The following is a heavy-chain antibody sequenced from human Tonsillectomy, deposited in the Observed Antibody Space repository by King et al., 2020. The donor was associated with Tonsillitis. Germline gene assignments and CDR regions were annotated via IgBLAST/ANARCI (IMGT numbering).Heavy chain of an antibody. CDR2: IYSGDSST. J-gene: IGHJ4*02. V-gene: IGHV3-23*03. Sequence: VQLVESGGGLVQPGGSLRLSCAASGFTFSSYAMNWVRQAPGKGLEWVSVIYSGDSSTYYGDSVKGRFTISRDNSKNTLYLQMNSLRAEDTAVYYCAKERPNWNYFDSWGQGTLVTVSS. CDR1: GFTFSSYA. CDR3: AKERPNWNYFDS. D-gene: IGHD1-1*01.